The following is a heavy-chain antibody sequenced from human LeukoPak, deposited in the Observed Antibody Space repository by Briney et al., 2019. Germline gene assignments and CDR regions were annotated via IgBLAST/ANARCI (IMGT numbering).Heavy chain of an antibody. J-gene: IGHJ4*02. CDR3: AGGSFRSWYVDY. V-gene: IGHV4-59*01. CDR2: IYYSGST. D-gene: IGHD6-13*01. Sequence: SETLSLTCTVSGGSISSYYWSWIRQPPGKGLEWIGYIYYSGSTNYNPSLKSRVTISVDTSKNQFSLKLSSVTAADTAVYYCAGGSFRSWYVDYWGKGTLVTVSS. CDR1: GGSISSYY.